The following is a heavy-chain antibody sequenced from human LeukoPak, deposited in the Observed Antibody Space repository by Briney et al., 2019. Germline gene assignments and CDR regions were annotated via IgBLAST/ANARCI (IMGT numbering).Heavy chain of an antibody. CDR1: GGTFSSYA. CDR2: IIPILGIA. D-gene: IGHD3-22*01. J-gene: IGHJ6*02. CDR3: ASDYFDSRGPTGMHF. V-gene: IGHV1-69*04. Sequence: SVKVSCKASGGTFSSYAISWVRQAPGQGLEWMGRIIPILGIANYAQKFQGRVTITADKSTSTAYMELSSLRSEDTAVYYCASDYFDSRGPTGMHFWGQGPTVILSS.